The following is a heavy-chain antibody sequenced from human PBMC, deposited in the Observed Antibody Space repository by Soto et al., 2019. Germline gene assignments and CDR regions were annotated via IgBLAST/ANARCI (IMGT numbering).Heavy chain of an antibody. D-gene: IGHD1-7*01. CDR2: IIPIFGTA. J-gene: IGHJ6*02. CDR1: GDTFSSYA. V-gene: IGHV1-69*12. Sequence: QVQLVQSGAEVKKPGSSVKGSCKASGDTFSSYAISWVRQAPGQGLTWMGGIIPIFGTANYAQKLQGRVTITADESTSTDYMELSSLRSEDTAVYYCAGPPELTRIYYYYGMDVWGQGTTVTVSS. CDR3: AGPPELTRIYYYYGMDV.